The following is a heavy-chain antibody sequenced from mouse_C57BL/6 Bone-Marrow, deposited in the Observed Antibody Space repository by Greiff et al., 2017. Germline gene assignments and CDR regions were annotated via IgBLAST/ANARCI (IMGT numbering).Heavy chain of an antibody. CDR2: IDPSDSYT. V-gene: IGHV1-69*01. D-gene: IGHD3-2*02. CDR3: ARMAAQATLAY. CDR1: GYTFTSYW. J-gene: IGHJ3*01. Sequence: QVQLQQPGAELVMPGASVKLSCKASGYTFTSYWMHWVKQRPGQGLEWIGEIDPSDSYTNYNQKFKGKTTLTVDKSSSTAYMQLSSLTSEDSAVYYCARMAAQATLAYWGQGTLVTVSA.